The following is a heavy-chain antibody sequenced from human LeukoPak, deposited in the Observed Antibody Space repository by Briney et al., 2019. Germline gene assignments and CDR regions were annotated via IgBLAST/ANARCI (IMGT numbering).Heavy chain of an antibody. Sequence: SETLSLTCTVSGDSISSSAYYWGWIRQHPGKGLEWIGYIYYSGSTYYNPSLKSRVTISVDTSKNQFSLKLSSVTAADTAVYYCARDQLPTGPFDGMDVWGQGTTVTVSS. CDR1: GDSISSSAYY. CDR2: IYYSGST. D-gene: IGHD2-2*01. J-gene: IGHJ6*02. V-gene: IGHV4-31*03. CDR3: ARDQLPTGPFDGMDV.